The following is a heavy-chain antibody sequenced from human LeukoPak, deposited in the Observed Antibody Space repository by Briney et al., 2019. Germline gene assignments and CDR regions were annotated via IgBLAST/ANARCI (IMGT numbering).Heavy chain of an antibody. J-gene: IGHJ4*02. Sequence: GASVKVSCKASGGTFSSYAISWVRQAPGQGLEWMGGIIPIFGTANYAQKFQGRVTITADESTSTAYMELSSLRSEDTAVYYCATIHDYGDYNFDYWGQGTLVTASS. CDR2: IIPIFGTA. D-gene: IGHD4-17*01. CDR1: GGTFSSYA. V-gene: IGHV1-69*13. CDR3: ATIHDYGDYNFDY.